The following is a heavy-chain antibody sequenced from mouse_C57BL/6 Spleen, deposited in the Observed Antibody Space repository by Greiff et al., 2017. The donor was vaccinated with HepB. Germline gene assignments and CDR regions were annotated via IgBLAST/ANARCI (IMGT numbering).Heavy chain of an antibody. D-gene: IGHD2-4*01. CDR2: IYPGDGDT. CDR3: ARSDDYFYAMDY. J-gene: IGHJ4*01. CDR1: GYAFSSSW. V-gene: IGHV1-82*01. Sequence: SGPELVKPGASVKISCKASGYAFSSSWMNWVKQRPGKGLEWIGRIYPGDGDTNYNGKFKGKATLTADKSSSTAYMQLSSLTSEDSAVYFCARSDDYFYAMDYWGQGTSVTVSS.